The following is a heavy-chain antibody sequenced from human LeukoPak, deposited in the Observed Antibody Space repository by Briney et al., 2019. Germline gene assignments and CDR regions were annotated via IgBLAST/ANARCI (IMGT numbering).Heavy chain of an antibody. CDR3: ARFRGSGSYYDAFDI. V-gene: IGHV3-30*02. Sequence: GGSLRLSCAASGFTFSSYGMHWVRQAPGKGLEWVAFIRYDGSNKYYADSVKGRFTISRDNAKNSLYLQMNSLRAEDTAVYYCARFRGSGSYYDAFDIWGQGTMVTVSS. D-gene: IGHD3-10*01. J-gene: IGHJ3*02. CDR2: IRYDGSNK. CDR1: GFTFSSYG.